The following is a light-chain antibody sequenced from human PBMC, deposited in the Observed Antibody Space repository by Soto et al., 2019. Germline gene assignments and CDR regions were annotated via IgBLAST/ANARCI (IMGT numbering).Light chain of an antibody. Sequence: QSALTQPASVSGSPGQSITISCTGTRSDIGSYNYVSWYQQYPGKAPKLMIYGVSNRPSGVSNRFSGSKSGYTASLTISGLQAEDEAAYYCNSYTTTTTYVFGSGTKLTVL. CDR2: GVS. CDR1: RSDIGSYNY. V-gene: IGLV2-14*01. CDR3: NSYTTTTTYV. J-gene: IGLJ1*01.